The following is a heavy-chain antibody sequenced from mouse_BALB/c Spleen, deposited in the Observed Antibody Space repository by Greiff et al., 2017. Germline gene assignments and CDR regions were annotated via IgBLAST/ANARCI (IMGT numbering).Heavy chain of an antibody. D-gene: IGHD4-1*01. CDR3: ARALTGTAY. CDR1: GFTFSSFG. V-gene: IGHV5-17*02. CDR2: ISSGSSTI. Sequence: EVQVVESGGGLVQPGGSRKLSCAASGFTFSSFGMHWVRQAPEKGLEWVAYISSGSSTIYYADTVKGRFTISRDNPKNTLFLQMTSLRSEDTAMYYCARALTGTAYWGQGTLVTVSA. J-gene: IGHJ3*01.